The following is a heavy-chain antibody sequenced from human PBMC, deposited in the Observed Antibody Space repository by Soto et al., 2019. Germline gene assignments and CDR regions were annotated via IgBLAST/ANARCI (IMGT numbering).Heavy chain of an antibody. CDR1: GYTFTSYS. Sequence: ASVKVSCKASGYTFTSYSMHWVRQAPGQRLEWMGWINAGNGNTKYSQKFQGRVTITRDTSASTAYMELSSLRSEDTAVYYCARQYFDWLSPQDYWGQGTLVTVS. D-gene: IGHD3-9*01. V-gene: IGHV1-3*01. J-gene: IGHJ4*02. CDR3: ARQYFDWLSPQDY. CDR2: INAGNGNT.